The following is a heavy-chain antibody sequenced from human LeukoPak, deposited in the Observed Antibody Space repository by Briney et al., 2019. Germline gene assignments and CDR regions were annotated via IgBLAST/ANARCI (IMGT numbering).Heavy chain of an antibody. J-gene: IGHJ4*02. CDR3: ARVVGANN. CDR1: GFTYTDHD. D-gene: IGHD1-26*01. Sequence: GGSLRLSCAASGFTYTDHDMHGVRHTPGKGQEWVGRVRKKTNSYTTEYAASVKGRFTISRDDSQNSLYLQMNSLTAEDTAVYYCARVVGANNWGQGTLVIVS. CDR2: VRKKTNSYTT. V-gene: IGHV3-72*01.